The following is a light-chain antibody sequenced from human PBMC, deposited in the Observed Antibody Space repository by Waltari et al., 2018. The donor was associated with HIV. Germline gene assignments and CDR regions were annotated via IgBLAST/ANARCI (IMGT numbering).Light chain of an antibody. Sequence: QSVLTQPPSVSAASGQQVTISCSGASSNIGNNYVSWYQQLPGTTPKVLIHDKNGRPSGIPDRFSGSKSGTSATLASTGLQTGDEADYYGGTWDKRLSAVVFGGGTKLTVL. CDR3: GTWDKRLSAVV. J-gene: IGLJ2*01. CDR2: DKN. V-gene: IGLV1-51*01. CDR1: SSNIGNNY.